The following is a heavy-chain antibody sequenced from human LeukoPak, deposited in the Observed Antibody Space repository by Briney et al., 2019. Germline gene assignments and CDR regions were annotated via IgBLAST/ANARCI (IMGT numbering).Heavy chain of an antibody. CDR1: GFTFGDYG. CDR3: AKGGDYDSSGYYSRFDY. CDR2: ISGSGGST. J-gene: IGHJ4*02. Sequence: GGSLRLSCTASGFTFGDYGMSWVRQAPGKGLEWVSAISGSGGSTYYADSVKGRFTISRDNSKNTLYLQMNSLRAEDTAVYYCAKGGDYDSSGYYSRFDYWGQGTLVTVSS. V-gene: IGHV3-23*01. D-gene: IGHD3-22*01.